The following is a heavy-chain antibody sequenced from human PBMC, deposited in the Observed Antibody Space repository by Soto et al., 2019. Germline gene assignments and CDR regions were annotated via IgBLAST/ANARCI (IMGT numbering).Heavy chain of an antibody. D-gene: IGHD6-19*01. Sequence: SETLSLTCTVSGGSISSGDYYWSWIRQPPGKGLEWIGYIYYSGSTYYNPSLKSRVTISVDTSKNQFSLELSSVTAADTAVYYCARARYSSGWYLFDYWGQGTLVTVSS. V-gene: IGHV4-30-4*01. J-gene: IGHJ4*02. CDR2: IYYSGST. CDR3: ARARYSSGWYLFDY. CDR1: GGSISSGDYY.